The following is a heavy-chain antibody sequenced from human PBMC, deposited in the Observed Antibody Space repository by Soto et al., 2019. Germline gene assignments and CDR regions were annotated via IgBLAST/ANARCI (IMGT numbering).Heavy chain of an antibody. CDR2: ISSNGSST. CDR1: GVPFSSYA. CDR3: ARLVDTEYWYFDL. J-gene: IGHJ2*01. V-gene: IGHV3-64*01. Sequence: HPGGSLRLSCAASGVPFSSYAMHWVRQAPGKGLEYASAISSNGSSTYYANSVKGRFTISRDNSKNTLYLQMGSLRAEDMAVYYCARLVDTEYWYFDLWGRGTLVTVSS. D-gene: IGHD5-18*01.